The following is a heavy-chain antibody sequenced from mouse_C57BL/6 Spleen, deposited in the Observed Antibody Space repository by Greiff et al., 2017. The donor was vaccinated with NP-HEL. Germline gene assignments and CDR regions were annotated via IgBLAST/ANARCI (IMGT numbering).Heavy chain of an antibody. V-gene: IGHV3-6*01. Sequence: EVQLQQSGPGLVKPSQSLSLTCSVTGYSITSGYYWNWIRQFPGNKLEWMGYISYDGSNNYNPSLKNRISITRDTSKNQFFLKLNSVTTEDTATYYCVCSGAMDYWGQGTSVTVSS. CDR3: VCSGAMDY. J-gene: IGHJ4*01. CDR1: GYSITSGYY. CDR2: ISYDGSN.